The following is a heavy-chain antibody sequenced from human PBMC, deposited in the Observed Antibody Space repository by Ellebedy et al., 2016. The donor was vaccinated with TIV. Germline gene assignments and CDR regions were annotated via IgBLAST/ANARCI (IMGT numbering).Heavy chain of an antibody. V-gene: IGHV1-18*01. J-gene: IGHJ4*02. CDR2: IDAKHGDI. D-gene: IGHD4-23*01. CDR3: ARGLYGGKPKGDF. Sequence: AASVKVSCKASGYTFTSHGIGWVRQAPGQGLEWMGWIDAKHGDIDSAQEFQDRVTLTTDTSTTTAYLELRSLTSDDTAVYYCARGLYGGKPKGDFWGQGTLVTVSS. CDR1: GYTFTSHG.